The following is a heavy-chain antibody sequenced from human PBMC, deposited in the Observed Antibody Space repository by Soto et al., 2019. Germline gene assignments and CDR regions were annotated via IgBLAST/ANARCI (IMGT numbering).Heavy chain of an antibody. Sequence: GGSLRLSCTVSGFAFNNYGINWVRQAPGKGLEWVSSISKSDYTYYSDSVKGRFAISRDNAKSSVSLQMNTLRVEDTAVYYCAREDSIIIPAVSDFWGQGTLVTV. CDR1: GFAFNNYG. CDR3: AREDSIIIPAVSDF. V-gene: IGHV3-21*01. CDR2: ISKSDYT. D-gene: IGHD2-2*01. J-gene: IGHJ4*02.